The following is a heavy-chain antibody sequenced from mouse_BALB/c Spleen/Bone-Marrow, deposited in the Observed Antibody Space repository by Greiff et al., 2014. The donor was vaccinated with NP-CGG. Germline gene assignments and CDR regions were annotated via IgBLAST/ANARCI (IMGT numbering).Heavy chain of an antibody. J-gene: IGHJ4*01. D-gene: IGHD1-1*01. CDR2: IYPGSGST. Sequence: LQQPGSELVRPGASVKLSCKASGYTFTSYWMHWVKQRPGQGLEWIGNIYPGSGSTNYDEKFKSKATLTVDTSSSTAYMQLSSLTSEDSAVYYCTRSGYYGSRGYVMDYWGQGTSVTVSS. CDR3: TRSGYYGSRGYVMDY. V-gene: IGHV1S22*01. CDR1: GYTFTSYW.